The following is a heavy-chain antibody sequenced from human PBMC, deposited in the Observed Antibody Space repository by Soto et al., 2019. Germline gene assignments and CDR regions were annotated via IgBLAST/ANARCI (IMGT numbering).Heavy chain of an antibody. CDR3: ARGELGNWFDP. V-gene: IGHV4-31*03. CDR2: IYYSGST. CDR1: GGSISSGGYY. J-gene: IGHJ5*02. D-gene: IGHD1-7*01. Sequence: SETLSLTCTVSGGSISSGGYYWSWIRQHPGKGLEWIGYIYYSGSTYYNPSLKSRVTISVDTSKNQFSLKLSSVTAADTAVYYCARGELGNWFDPWGQGTXVTVSS.